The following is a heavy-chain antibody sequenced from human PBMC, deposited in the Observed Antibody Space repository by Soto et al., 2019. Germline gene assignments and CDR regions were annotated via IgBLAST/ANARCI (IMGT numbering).Heavy chain of an antibody. CDR3: ASAAGAPIGAAGTPFDY. CDR1: GGTFSSYA. V-gene: IGHV1-69*13. CDR2: IIPIFGTA. D-gene: IGHD6-13*01. J-gene: IGHJ4*02. Sequence: ASVKVSCKASGGTFSSYAISWVRQAPGQGLEWMGGIIPIFGTANYAQKFQGRVTITADESTSTAYMELSSLRSEDTAVYYCASAAGAPIGAAGTPFDYWGQGTLVTVSS.